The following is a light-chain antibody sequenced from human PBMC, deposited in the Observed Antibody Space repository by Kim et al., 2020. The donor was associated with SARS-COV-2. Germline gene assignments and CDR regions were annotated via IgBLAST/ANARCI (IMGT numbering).Light chain of an antibody. V-gene: IGKV1-27*01. CDR2: AAS. Sequence: DIQMTQSPPSLSASIGDRVTITCRASQAISNYLAWYQQKPGKVPKLLIYAASTLQSGVPSRFSGSGSGTDFTLTISSLQPEDVATYYCQKYNNAPETFGQGTPLEIK. CDR3: QKYNNAPET. J-gene: IGKJ5*01. CDR1: QAISNY.